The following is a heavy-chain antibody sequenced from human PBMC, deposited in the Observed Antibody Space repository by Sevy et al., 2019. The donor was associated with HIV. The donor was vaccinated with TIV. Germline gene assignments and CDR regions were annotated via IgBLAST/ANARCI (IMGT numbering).Heavy chain of an antibody. CDR2: IKSKTDGGTT. V-gene: IGHV3-15*01. CDR1: GFTFSNAW. J-gene: IGHJ6*02. CDR3: TTYLDFWSGYFGVYYYYYGMDV. D-gene: IGHD3-3*01. Sequence: GGSLRLSCAASGFTFSNAWMSWVRQAPGKGLEWVGRIKSKTDGGTTDYAAPVKGRFTISRDDSKNTLYLQMNSLKTDDTAVYYCTTYLDFWSGYFGVYYYYYGMDVWGQGTTVTVSS.